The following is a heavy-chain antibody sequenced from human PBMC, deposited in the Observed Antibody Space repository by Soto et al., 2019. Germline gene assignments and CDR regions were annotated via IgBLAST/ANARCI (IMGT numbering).Heavy chain of an antibody. Sequence: PGGSLRLSCAASGFTFSTSWVNWVRQAPGKGLEWVANINPDGSAQYYTDALRGRFTISRDNAKNSLHLQMNSLRAEDTAVYYCTRDASRDSSARGWFDPWGPGTLVTVSS. CDR1: GFTFSTSW. J-gene: IGHJ5*02. CDR3: TRDASRDSSARGWFDP. V-gene: IGHV3-7*01. D-gene: IGHD6-13*01. CDR2: INPDGSAQ.